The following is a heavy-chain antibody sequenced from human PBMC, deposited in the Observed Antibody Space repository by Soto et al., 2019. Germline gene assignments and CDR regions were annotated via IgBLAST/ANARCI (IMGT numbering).Heavy chain of an antibody. Sequence: GGSLSLSCAASGFTVSSNYMSWVRQAPGKGLEWVSVIYSGGSTYYADSVKGRFTISRDNSKNTLYLQMNSLRAEDTAVYYCAARYCSGGSCSPFSMPYYYYGMAVWXQGTTVTVSS. CDR1: GFTVSSNY. CDR2: IYSGGST. D-gene: IGHD2-15*01. V-gene: IGHV3-66*01. CDR3: AARYCSGGSCSPFSMPYYYYGMAV. J-gene: IGHJ6*02.